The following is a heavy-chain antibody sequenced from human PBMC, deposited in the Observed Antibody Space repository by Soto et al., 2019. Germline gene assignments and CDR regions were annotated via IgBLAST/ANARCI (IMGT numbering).Heavy chain of an antibody. CDR1: GGSTTSSLYQ. D-gene: IGHD3-10*01. CDR3: ASSFRITMVRGVRGEYFDY. Sequence: SETLSLTCTVSGGSTTSSLYQWVWIRQPPGKGLEWIGNVYYNGNTYYNPSLKGRVTISVDTSKNKFSLKLSSVTAADTAVYYCASSFRITMVRGVRGEYFDYWGQGTLVTVSS. V-gene: IGHV4-39*07. J-gene: IGHJ4*02. CDR2: VYYNGNT.